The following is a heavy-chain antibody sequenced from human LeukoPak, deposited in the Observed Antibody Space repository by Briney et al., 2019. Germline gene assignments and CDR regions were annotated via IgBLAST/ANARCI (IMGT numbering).Heavy chain of an antibody. CDR3: ARDLPYLGYCTNGVCSHKGNRDYYYMDV. D-gene: IGHD2-8*01. V-gene: IGHV4-39*07. Sequence: SETLSLTCTVSGGSISSSSYYWGWIRQPPGKGLEWIGSIYYSGSTYYNPSLKSRVTISVDTSKNQFSLQLNSVTPEDTAVYYCARDLPYLGYCTNGVCSHKGNRDYYYMDVWGKGTTVTVSS. CDR1: GGSISSSSYY. J-gene: IGHJ6*03. CDR2: IYYSGST.